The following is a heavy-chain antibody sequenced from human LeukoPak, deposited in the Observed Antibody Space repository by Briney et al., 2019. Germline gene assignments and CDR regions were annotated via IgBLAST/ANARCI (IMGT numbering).Heavy chain of an antibody. CDR3: AKDLMRDRWFGES. D-gene: IGHD3-10*01. Sequence: GGSPRLSCAASGFTVSSNYMSWVRQAPGKGLEWVSVIYSGGSTYYADSVKGRFTISRDTSRNTLFLQLNSLRLEDTGVYYCAKDLMRDRWFGESWGQGTLVTVSS. CDR1: GFTVSSNY. J-gene: IGHJ5*02. CDR2: IYSGGST. V-gene: IGHV3-53*05.